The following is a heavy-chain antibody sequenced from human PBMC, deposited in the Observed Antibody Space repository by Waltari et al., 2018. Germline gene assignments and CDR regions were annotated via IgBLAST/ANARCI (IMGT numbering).Heavy chain of an antibody. J-gene: IGHJ4*02. V-gene: IGHV4-39*01. CDR1: GGSIRSRSYY. D-gene: IGHD6-6*01. Sequence: QLQLQESGPGLVKPSETLSLTCPVSGGSIRSRSYYWGWIRQPPGKGLEWIGSIYYSGSTYYNPSLKSRVTISVDTSKNQFSLKLSSVTAADTAVYYCARRQAARPDFDYWGQGTLVTVSS. CDR3: ARRQAARPDFDY. CDR2: IYYSGST.